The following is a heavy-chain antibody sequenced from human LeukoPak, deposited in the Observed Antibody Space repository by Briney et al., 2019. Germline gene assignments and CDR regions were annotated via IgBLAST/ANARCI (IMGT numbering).Heavy chain of an antibody. CDR3: ARGSSGYSGYDLSY. CDR2: MNPNSGNT. J-gene: IGHJ4*02. D-gene: IGHD5-12*01. V-gene: IGHV1-8*01. Sequence: ASVKVSCKASGYTFTSYDINWVRQATGQGREWMGWMNPNSGNTGYAQKFQGRVTMTRNTSISTAYMELSSLRSEDMAVYYCARGSSGYSGYDLSYWGQGTLVTVSS. CDR1: GYTFTSYD.